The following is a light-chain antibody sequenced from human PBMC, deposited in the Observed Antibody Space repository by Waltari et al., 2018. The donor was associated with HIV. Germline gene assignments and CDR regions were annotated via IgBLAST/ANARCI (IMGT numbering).Light chain of an antibody. V-gene: IGLV2-23*02. CDR2: EVK. J-gene: IGLJ3*02. Sequence: HSALTQPASVSGSPGQSITISCTGTSSNVGTYNLVPWYQQHPGKAPKLLIYEVKRRPSGLSDRFSGSKSGNTASLTVSGLQAEDEAIYYCCSYAGSDTLVFGGGTSLTIL. CDR1: SSNVGTYNL. CDR3: CSYAGSDTLV.